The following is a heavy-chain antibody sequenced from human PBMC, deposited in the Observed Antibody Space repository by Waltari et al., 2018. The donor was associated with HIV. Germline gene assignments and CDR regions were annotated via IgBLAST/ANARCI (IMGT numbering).Heavy chain of an antibody. CDR2: INSDGSCT. D-gene: IGHD4-4*01. CDR3: ATFPINDHSNKRLGY. CDR1: GFTFSSYW. V-gene: IGHV3-74*01. J-gene: IGHJ4*02. Sequence: EVQLVESGGGLVQPGGSLRLSCAASGFTFSSYWMHWVRQAPGKGLVWVSRINSDGSCTTYADSVKGRFTISRDNAKNTLYLQMNSLRDEDTAVYYCATFPINDHSNKRLGYWGQGTLVTVSS.